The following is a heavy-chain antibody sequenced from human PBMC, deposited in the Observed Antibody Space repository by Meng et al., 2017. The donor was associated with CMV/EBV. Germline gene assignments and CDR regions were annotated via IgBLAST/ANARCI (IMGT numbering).Heavy chain of an antibody. J-gene: IGHJ4*02. CDR2: IYSGGST. CDR3: ARDGPYGDPLHY. V-gene: IGHV3-66*02. D-gene: IGHD4-17*01. Sequence: GESLKISCAASGFTFSSYSMSWVRQAPGKGLEWVSVIYSGGSTYYADSVKGRFTISRDNSKNTLYLQMNSLRAEDTAVYYCARDGPYGDPLHYWGQGTLVTVSS. CDR1: GFTFSSYS.